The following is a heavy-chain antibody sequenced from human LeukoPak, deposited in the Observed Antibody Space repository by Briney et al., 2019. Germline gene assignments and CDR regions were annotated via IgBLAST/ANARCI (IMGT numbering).Heavy chain of an antibody. CDR2: IYYSGST. CDR3: ARHWDSGSYYESTHFDY. V-gene: IGHV4-59*08. J-gene: IGHJ4*02. Sequence: PSETLSLTCTVSGGSMRSYYWSWIRQPPGKGLEWIGYIYYSGSTNYNPSLKGRVTISVDTSKNQFSLKLSSVTAADTAVYYCARHWDSGSYYESTHFDYWGQGTLVTVSS. D-gene: IGHD1-26*01. CDR1: GGSMRSYY.